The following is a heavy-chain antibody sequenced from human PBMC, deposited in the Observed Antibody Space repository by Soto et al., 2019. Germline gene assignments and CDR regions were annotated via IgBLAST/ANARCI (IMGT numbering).Heavy chain of an antibody. V-gene: IGHV3-33*01. J-gene: IGHJ6*03. Sequence: PGGSLRLSCAASGFTFSSYGMHWVRQAPGKGLEWVAVIWYDGSNKYYADSVKGRFTISRDNSKNTLYLQMNSLRAEDTAVYYCAGRYSGYDFYYYYMDVWGKGTTVTVS. CDR3: AGRYSGYDFYYYYMDV. D-gene: IGHD5-12*01. CDR1: GFTFSSYG. CDR2: IWYDGSNK.